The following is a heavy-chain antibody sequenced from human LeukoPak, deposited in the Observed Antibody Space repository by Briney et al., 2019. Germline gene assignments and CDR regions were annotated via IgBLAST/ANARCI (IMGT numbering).Heavy chain of an antibody. V-gene: IGHV1-8*01. CDR3: ARGWYYYGSGSYYMDYYYGMDV. Sequence: ASVKVSCKASGYTSTSYDINWVRQATGQGLEWMGWMNPNSGNTGYAQKFQGRVTMTRNTSISTAYMELSGLRSEDTAVYYCARGWYYYGSGSYYMDYYYGMDVWGQGTTVTVSS. J-gene: IGHJ6*02. D-gene: IGHD3-10*01. CDR1: GYTSTSYD. CDR2: MNPNSGNT.